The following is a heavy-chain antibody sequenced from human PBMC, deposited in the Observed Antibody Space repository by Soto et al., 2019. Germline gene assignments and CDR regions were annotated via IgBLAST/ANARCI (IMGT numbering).Heavy chain of an antibody. CDR2: ISAYNGNT. J-gene: IGHJ5*02. CDR1: GGTFSSHT. V-gene: IGHV1-18*01. CDR3: ARDKSGEYYYDSSGNGYWFDP. D-gene: IGHD3-22*01. Sequence: ASVKVSCKASGGTFSSHTISWVRQAPGQGLEWMGWISAYNGNTNYAQKLQGRVTMTTDTSTSTAYMELRSLRSDDTAVYYCARDKSGEYYYDSSGNGYWFDPWGQGTLVTVSS.